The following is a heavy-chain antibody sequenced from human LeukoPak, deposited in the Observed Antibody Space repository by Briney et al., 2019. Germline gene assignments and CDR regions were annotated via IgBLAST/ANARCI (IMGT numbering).Heavy chain of an antibody. J-gene: IGHJ4*02. Sequence: ASVKVSCKASGYTFIGYYMHWVRQAPGQGLEWMGRIHPNSGGTKYAQKFQGRVTITADESTSTAYMELSSLRSEDTAVYYCARGVVEGSSWYYFDYWGQGTLVTVSS. V-gene: IGHV1-2*06. CDR2: IHPNSGGT. CDR3: ARGVVEGSSWYYFDY. CDR1: GYTFIGYY. D-gene: IGHD6-13*01.